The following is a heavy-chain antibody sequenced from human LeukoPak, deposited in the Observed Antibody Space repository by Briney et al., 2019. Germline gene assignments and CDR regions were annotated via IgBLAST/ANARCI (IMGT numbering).Heavy chain of an antibody. CDR3: ARGYCTNGVCSSDYFDY. J-gene: IGHJ4*02. Sequence: PSETLSLTCTVSGGSISSGGYYWNWIRQHPGKGLEWIGYIYNSGSTYYNPSLKSRSTTSVDTSKNQFSLKLSSVTAADTAVYYCARGYCTNGVCSSDYFDYWGQGTLVTVSS. CDR1: GGSISSGGYY. D-gene: IGHD2-8*01. CDR2: IYNSGST. V-gene: IGHV4-31*03.